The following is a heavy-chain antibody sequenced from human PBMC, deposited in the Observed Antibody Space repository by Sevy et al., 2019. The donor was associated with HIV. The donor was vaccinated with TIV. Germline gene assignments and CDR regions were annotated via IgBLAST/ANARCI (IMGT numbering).Heavy chain of an antibody. D-gene: IGHD3-10*01. V-gene: IGHV3-7*01. CDR3: VREVDRSGSK. CDR2: INQEGTVR. J-gene: IGHJ4*02. CDR1: GFTISSYW. Sequence: GGSLRLSCVASGFTISSYWVTWVRQAPGKGLEWVANINQEGTVRKYLDSVRGRFTITRDNAKNSVSLEMNRLRVEDTALYYCVREVDRSGSKWGQGTLVTVSS.